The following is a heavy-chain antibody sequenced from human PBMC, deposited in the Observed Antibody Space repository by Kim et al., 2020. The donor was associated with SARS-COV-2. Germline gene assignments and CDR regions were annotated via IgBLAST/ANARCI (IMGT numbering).Heavy chain of an antibody. CDR1: GFIFSNSW. V-gene: IGHV3-74*01. Sequence: GGSLRLSCVASGFIFSNSWMHWVRQAPGKGLVWVSRINADGTKTNYADSVKGRFTISRDNAKNTLYLQMNSLRDEDTAVYYCTRGYTYRDYWGQGTLVTVSS. D-gene: IGHD5-18*01. CDR3: TRGYTYRDY. J-gene: IGHJ4*02. CDR2: INADGTKT.